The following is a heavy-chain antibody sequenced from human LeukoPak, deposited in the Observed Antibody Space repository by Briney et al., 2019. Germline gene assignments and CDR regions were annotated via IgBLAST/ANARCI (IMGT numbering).Heavy chain of an antibody. Sequence: SETLSLTCTVSGGSISSYYWSWIRQPPGKGLEWIGYIYYSGSTNYNPSLKSRVTISVDTSKNQFSLKLSSVTAADTAVYYCAREPGDTAMVSSGFDYWGQGTLVTVSS. D-gene: IGHD5-18*01. J-gene: IGHJ4*02. CDR2: IYYSGST. V-gene: IGHV4-59*01. CDR1: GGSISSYY. CDR3: AREPGDTAMVSSGFDY.